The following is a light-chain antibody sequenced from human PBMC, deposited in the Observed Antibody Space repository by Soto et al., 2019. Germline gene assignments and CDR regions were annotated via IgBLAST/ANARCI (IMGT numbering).Light chain of an antibody. CDR1: SSDVGRYNY. Sequence: QSALAQPASVSGSRGQSITISCTGTSSDVGRYNYVSWFQQHPGKVPKLIIYDVSNWPSGVSDRFSGSKSGNTASLTISGLHPEDEADYYCSSFTSSRTFVFGTGTKLTVL. CDR3: SSFTSSRTFV. V-gene: IGLV2-14*03. J-gene: IGLJ1*01. CDR2: DVS.